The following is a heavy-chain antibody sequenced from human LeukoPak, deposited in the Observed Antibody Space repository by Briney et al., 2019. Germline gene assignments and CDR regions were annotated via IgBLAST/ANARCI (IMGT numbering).Heavy chain of an antibody. CDR2: IYYTGST. J-gene: IGHJ4*02. V-gene: IGHV4-59*01. CDR1: GGSISSYY. CDR3: ARGGTVVNLSF. D-gene: IGHD4-23*01. Sequence: SETLSLTCTVSGGSISSYYWSWIRQPPGNGLEWIGYIYYTGSTNYNASLKSRVTISIDTSKNQFSLNLNSVTAADTAVYYCARGGTVVNLSFWGQGTLVTVSS.